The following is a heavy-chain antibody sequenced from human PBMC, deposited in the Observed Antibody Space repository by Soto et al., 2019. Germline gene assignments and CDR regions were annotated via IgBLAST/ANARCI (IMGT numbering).Heavy chain of an antibody. D-gene: IGHD3-22*01. CDR3: ARNYYDSSDRDYLDY. V-gene: IGHV1-2*02. CDR1: GYTFTSYY. J-gene: IGHJ4*02. Sequence: ASVKVSCKASGYTFTSYYIHWALQAPGQGLEWMGWINPITGGTNYAPKFQGRVTMTRDTSITTAYMELSRLRSDDTAVYYCARNYYDSSDRDYLDYWGQGTPVTVSS. CDR2: INPITGGT.